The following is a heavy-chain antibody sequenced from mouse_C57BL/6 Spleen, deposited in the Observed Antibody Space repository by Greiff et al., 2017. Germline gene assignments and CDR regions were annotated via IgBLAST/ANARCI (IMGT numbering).Heavy chain of an antibody. Sequence: VQLQQSGAELARPGASVTMSCKASGYTFTSYTMHWVQQRPGQGLEWIGFINPSSGYTKFNQKFKDKATLTADKASSTAYMQLSSLTSEDSAGYYCARGYYFDYWGQGTTLTVAS. V-gene: IGHV1-4*01. CDR3: ARGYYFDY. CDR1: GYTFTSYT. CDR2: INPSSGYT. J-gene: IGHJ2*01.